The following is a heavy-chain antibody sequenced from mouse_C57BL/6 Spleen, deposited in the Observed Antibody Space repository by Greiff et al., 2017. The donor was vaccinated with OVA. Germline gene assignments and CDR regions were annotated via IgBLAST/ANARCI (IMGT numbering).Heavy chain of an antibody. V-gene: IGHV2-2*01. CDR3: ARMGDSSGYQYYFDY. D-gene: IGHD3-2*02. Sequence: QVQLQQSGPGLVQPSQSLSITCTVSGFSLTSYGVHWVRQSPGKGLEWLGVIWSGGSTDYTAAFISRLSISKDNSKSQVFLKMNSLQADDTAIYYCARMGDSSGYQYYFDYWGQGTTLTVSS. J-gene: IGHJ2*01. CDR1: GFSLTSYG. CDR2: IWSGGST.